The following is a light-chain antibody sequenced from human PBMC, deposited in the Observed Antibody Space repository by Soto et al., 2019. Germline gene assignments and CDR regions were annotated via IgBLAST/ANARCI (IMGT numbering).Light chain of an antibody. J-gene: IGKJ4*01. CDR1: QSISSW. V-gene: IGKV1-5*03. CDR2: KSS. CDR3: QQYDNFPLT. Sequence: DIQMTQSPSTLSASVGDRVIITCRASQSISSWLAWYQQKPGKVPKLLYKSSNLESGVPSRFSGSGSGTEFTRTISSLQPDDFATYYCQQYDNFPLTFGGGTKVDIK.